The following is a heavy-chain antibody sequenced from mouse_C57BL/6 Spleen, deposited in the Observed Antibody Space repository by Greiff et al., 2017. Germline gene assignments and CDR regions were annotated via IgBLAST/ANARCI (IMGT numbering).Heavy chain of an antibody. J-gene: IGHJ1*03. CDR3: AKGYFDV. CDR2: IYPGDGDT. Sequence: QVQLQQSGPELVKPGASVKISCKASGYAFSSSWMNWVKQRPGKGLEWIGRIYPGDGDTNYNGKFKGKATLTADKSSSTAYMQLSSLTSEVSAVYGCAKGYFDVWGTGTTVTVSS. CDR1: GYAFSSSW. V-gene: IGHV1-82*01.